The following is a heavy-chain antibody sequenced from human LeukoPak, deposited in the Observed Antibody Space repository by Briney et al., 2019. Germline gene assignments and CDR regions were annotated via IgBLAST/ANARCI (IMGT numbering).Heavy chain of an antibody. CDR1: GYTFTSYD. D-gene: IGHD2-2*01. J-gene: IGHJ3*02. Sequence: ASVKVSCKASGYTFTSYDINWVRQATGQGLEWMRWMNPNSGNTGYAQKFQGRVTITRNTSISAAYMELSSLRSEDTAVYYCARGHILVVPAAGFDAFDIWRQGTMVTVSS. CDR3: ARGHILVVPAAGFDAFDI. V-gene: IGHV1-8*03. CDR2: MNPNSGNT.